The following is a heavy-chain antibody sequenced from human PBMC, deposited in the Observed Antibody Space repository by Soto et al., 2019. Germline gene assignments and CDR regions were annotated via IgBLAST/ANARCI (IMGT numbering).Heavy chain of an antibody. CDR3: ARALAVALYYFDY. J-gene: IGHJ4*02. CDR1: GYTFTSYA. CDR2: INAGNGNT. D-gene: IGHD6-19*01. Sequence: ASVKVSFKASGYTFTSYAMHWVRQAPGQRLEWMGWINAGNGNTKYSQKFQGRVTITRDTSASTAYMELSSLRSEDAAVYYCARALAVALYYFDYWGQGTLVTVSS. V-gene: IGHV1-3*01.